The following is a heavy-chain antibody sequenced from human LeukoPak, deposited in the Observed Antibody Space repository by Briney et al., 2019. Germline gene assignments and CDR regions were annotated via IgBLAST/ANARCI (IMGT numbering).Heavy chain of an antibody. V-gene: IGHV3-48*01. CDR1: GFTFSSYG. J-gene: IGHJ4*02. Sequence: GGSLRLSCAASGFTFSSYGMNWVRQAPGKGLEWVSYISSSTTIIYYASSVKGRFPISRDNAKNSLYLQMNSLRAEDTAVYYCARIRWGSCYAQLDYWGQGTLVTVSS. D-gene: IGHD3-16*01. CDR3: ARIRWGSCYAQLDY. CDR2: ISSSTTII.